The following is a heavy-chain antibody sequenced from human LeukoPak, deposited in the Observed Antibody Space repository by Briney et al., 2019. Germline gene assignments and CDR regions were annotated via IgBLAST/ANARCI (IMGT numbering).Heavy chain of an antibody. Sequence: SETLSLTCTVSGYSISSGYYWGWIRQPPGKGLEWIGSIYHSGSTYYNPSLKSRVTISVDTSKNQFSLKLSSVTAADTAAYYCARRGVTMNYNWFDPWGQGTLVTVSS. V-gene: IGHV4-38-2*02. CDR3: ARRGVTMNYNWFDP. CDR2: IYHSGST. D-gene: IGHD3-22*01. CDR1: GYSISSGYY. J-gene: IGHJ5*02.